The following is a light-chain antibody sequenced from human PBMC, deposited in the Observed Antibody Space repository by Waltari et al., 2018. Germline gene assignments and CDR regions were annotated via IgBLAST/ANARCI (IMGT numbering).Light chain of an antibody. J-gene: IGLJ3*02. Sequence: QSALTQPPSASGSPGQSVTISCTGTSSDVGGYNFVPWYQQHPGKAPKVLVYEVSKRPSGVPDRFSGSKSGNTASLTVSGVQGEDEADYDCSSYGGNDNLVFGGGTKLTVL. V-gene: IGLV2-8*01. CDR1: SSDVGGYNF. CDR3: SSYGGNDNLV. CDR2: EVS.